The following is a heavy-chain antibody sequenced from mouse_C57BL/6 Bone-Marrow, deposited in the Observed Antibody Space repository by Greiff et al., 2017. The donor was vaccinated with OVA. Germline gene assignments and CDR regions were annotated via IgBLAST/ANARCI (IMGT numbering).Heavy chain of an antibody. Sequence: QVQLQQSGPELVKPGASVKISCKASGYTFTDYYMNWVKQRPGKGLEWIGRIYPGDVDTNYNGNFKGKATLTADKSSRTAYMQRSSLTSEDSAVYCCAREDDYDWYFDVWGTGTTGTVSS. CDR3: AREDDYDWYFDV. CDR1: GYTFTDYY. V-gene: IGHV1-82*01. D-gene: IGHD2-4*01. CDR2: IYPGDVDT. J-gene: IGHJ1*03.